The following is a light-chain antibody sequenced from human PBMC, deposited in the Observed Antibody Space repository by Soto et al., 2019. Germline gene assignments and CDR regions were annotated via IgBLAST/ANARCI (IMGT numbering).Light chain of an antibody. Sequence: DIQMTQSPSTLSASVEDRVTITCRASQSISSWVAWYQQKPGKAPKLLIYDASNLETGVPSRFSGSGSGTDFTFTISSLQPEDIATYYCQQYDNLPLTFGGGTKVDIK. CDR1: QSISSW. J-gene: IGKJ4*01. CDR3: QQYDNLPLT. CDR2: DAS. V-gene: IGKV1-33*01.